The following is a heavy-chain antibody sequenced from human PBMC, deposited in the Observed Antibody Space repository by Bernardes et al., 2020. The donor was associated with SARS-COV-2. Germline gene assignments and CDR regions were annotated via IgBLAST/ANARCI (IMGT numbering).Heavy chain of an antibody. CDR1: GFTLSTYA. CDR3: ARGYGGNYYYGMDV. Sequence: WGSLRLSCAASGFTLSTYAMHWVRQAPGKGLEWVALISYDGSNKYHADSVKGRFTISRDNSKNTLYLQMNSLRAEDTAVYYCARGYGGNYYYGMDVWCQGTTVTVSS. CDR2: ISYDGSNK. J-gene: IGHJ6*02. V-gene: IGHV3-30-3*01. D-gene: IGHD4-17*01.